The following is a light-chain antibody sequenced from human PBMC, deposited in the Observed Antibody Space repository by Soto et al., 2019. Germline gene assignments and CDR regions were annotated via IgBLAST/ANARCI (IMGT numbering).Light chain of an antibody. Sequence: QSVLTQPPSVSWAPGQRVTISCTVSSSNIGAGYDVNWYQQLPETAPKLLIFGDSNRPSGVPDRFSGSKSGTSASLVITGLQADDEADYYCQSNDNGLSGSDVFGTGTKVTVL. J-gene: IGLJ1*01. CDR3: QSNDNGLSGSDV. CDR1: SSNIGAGYD. V-gene: IGLV1-40*01. CDR2: GDS.